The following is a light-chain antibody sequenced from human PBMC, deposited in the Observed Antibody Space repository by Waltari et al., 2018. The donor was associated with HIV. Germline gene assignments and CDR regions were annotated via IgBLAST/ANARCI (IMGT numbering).Light chain of an antibody. CDR3: SSYTSSSTYV. CDR1: SSDVGAYTY. J-gene: IGLJ1*01. V-gene: IGLV2-14*03. Sequence: QTALTKHASVSGSPGQSITIPCTGTSSDVGAYTYVSWYQQPPGKAPKLMIYDVSNRPSGVSNRFSGSKSGNTASLTISGLQAEDEADYYCSSYTSSSTYVFGTGTQVTVL. CDR2: DVS.